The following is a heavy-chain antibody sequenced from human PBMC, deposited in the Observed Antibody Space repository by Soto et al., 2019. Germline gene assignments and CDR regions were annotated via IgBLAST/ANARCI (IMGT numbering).Heavy chain of an antibody. CDR3: AKDMTVYQLPSHFDY. CDR2: TSGSGGST. V-gene: IGHV3-23*01. CDR1: GFTFSSYA. D-gene: IGHD2-2*01. J-gene: IGHJ4*02. Sequence: EVQLLESGGGLVQPGGSLRLSCAASGFTFSSYAMSWVRQAPGKGLEWVSATSGSGGSTYYADSVKGRFTISRDNSKNTLYLQMNSLRAEDTAVYYCAKDMTVYQLPSHFDYWGQGTLVTVSS.